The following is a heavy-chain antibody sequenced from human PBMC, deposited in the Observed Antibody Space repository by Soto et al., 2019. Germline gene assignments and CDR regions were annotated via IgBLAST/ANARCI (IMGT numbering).Heavy chain of an antibody. CDR3: AMSSAGATTYYYYGMDV. Sequence: SETLSLTCTVSGGSISSYYWSWIRQPPGKGLEWIGYIYYSGSTNYNPSLKSRVTISVDTSKNQFSLKLSSVTAADTAVYYCAMSSAGATTYYYYGMDVWGQGTTVTVSS. V-gene: IGHV4-59*08. CDR1: GGSISSYY. J-gene: IGHJ6*02. D-gene: IGHD1-26*01. CDR2: IYYSGST.